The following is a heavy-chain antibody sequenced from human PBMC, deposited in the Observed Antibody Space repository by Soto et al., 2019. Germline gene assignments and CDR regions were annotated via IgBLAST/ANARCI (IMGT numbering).Heavy chain of an antibody. D-gene: IGHD3-22*01. J-gene: IGHJ6*02. CDR2: ISAYNGNT. Sequence: ASVKVSCKASGYTFTSYGISWVRQAPGQGLEWMGWISAYNGNTNYAQKLQGRVTMTTDTSTSTAYMELRSLRSDDTAVYYCARDLRSRYYDSSGYYISWGQGTTVTVSS. CDR3: ARDLRSRYYDSSGYYIS. CDR1: GYTFTSYG. V-gene: IGHV1-18*04.